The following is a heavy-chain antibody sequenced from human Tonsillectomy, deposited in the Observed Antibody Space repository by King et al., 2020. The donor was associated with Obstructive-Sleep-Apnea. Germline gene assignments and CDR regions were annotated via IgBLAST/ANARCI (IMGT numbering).Heavy chain of an antibody. Sequence: VQLVESGGGLVKPGGSLRLSCAASGFTFNNYAMNWVRLVPGKGLEWVSSISSSSSFISYADSVEGRFTISRDNAKNSLYLQIISLRAEDTAVYYCARPPNDDLWSGSLFYFHSWGQGTLVTVSS. D-gene: IGHD3-3*01. V-gene: IGHV3-21*01. J-gene: IGHJ4*02. CDR1: GFTFNNYA. CDR2: ISSSSSFI. CDR3: ARPPNDDLWSGSLFYFHS.